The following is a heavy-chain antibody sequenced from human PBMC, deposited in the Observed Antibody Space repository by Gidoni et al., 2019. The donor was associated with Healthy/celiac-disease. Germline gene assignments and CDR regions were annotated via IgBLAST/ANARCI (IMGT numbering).Heavy chain of an antibody. J-gene: IGHJ4*02. CDR3: ARVHIGSWYDY. CDR1: GFTFSSYS. CDR2: ISSSSSYI. D-gene: IGHD6-13*01. V-gene: IGHV3-21*01. Sequence: EVQLVESGGGLVKPGGSLRLSCAAPGFTFSSYSMNWVRQAPGKGVEWVSSISSSSSYIYYADSVKGRFTISRDNAKNSLYLQMNSLRAEDTAVYYCARVHIGSWYDYWGQGTLVTVSS.